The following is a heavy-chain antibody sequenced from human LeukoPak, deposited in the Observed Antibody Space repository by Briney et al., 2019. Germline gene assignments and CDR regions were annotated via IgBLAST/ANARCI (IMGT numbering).Heavy chain of an antibody. CDR1: GFTFSSYG. Sequence: GGSLRLSCAASGFTFSSYGIHWVRQAPGKGLEWVAVISYDGSNKYYVDSVKGRFTISGDNSKNTLNLQMNSLRAEDTAVYYCAKMRTPTAHSGDAFDIWGQGTMVTVSS. V-gene: IGHV3-30*18. J-gene: IGHJ3*02. D-gene: IGHD4-17*01. CDR3: AKMRTPTAHSGDAFDI. CDR2: ISYDGSNK.